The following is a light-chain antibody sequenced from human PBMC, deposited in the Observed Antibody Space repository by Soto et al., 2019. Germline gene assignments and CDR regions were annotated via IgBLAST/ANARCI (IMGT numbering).Light chain of an antibody. J-gene: IGLJ2*01. V-gene: IGLV2-14*01. CDR2: EVS. CDR3: SSYTSSSNVV. Sequence: QSALTQPASVSGSPGQSITISCTGTSSDVGGYNYVSWYQQHPGKAPKLMIYEVSNRPSGGSNRFSGSKSGNTASLTISGLQAEDEADYYCSSYTSSSNVVFGGGTKVTVL. CDR1: SSDVGGYNY.